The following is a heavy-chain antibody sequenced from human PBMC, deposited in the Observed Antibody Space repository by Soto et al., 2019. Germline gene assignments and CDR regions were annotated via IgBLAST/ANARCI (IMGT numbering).Heavy chain of an antibody. CDR3: AKDPPSIAVAGTWELYYFDY. J-gene: IGHJ4*02. D-gene: IGHD6-19*01. V-gene: IGHV3-23*01. Sequence: EVQLLESGGGLVQPGGSLRLSCAASGFTFSSYAMSWVRQAPGKGLEWVSAISGSGGSTYYADSVKGRFIISRDNSKNTLYLQMNSLRAEDTAVYYCAKDPPSIAVAGTWELYYFDYWGQGTLVTVSS. CDR2: ISGSGGST. CDR1: GFTFSSYA.